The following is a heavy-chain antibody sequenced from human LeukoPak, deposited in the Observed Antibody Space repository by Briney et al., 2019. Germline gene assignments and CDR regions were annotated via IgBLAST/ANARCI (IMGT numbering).Heavy chain of an antibody. V-gene: IGHV4-39*07. CDR3: ARYGRYSGYDYGLYKGPFDY. D-gene: IGHD5-12*01. J-gene: IGHJ4*02. CDR1: GGSISSSSYY. Sequence: SETLSLTCTVSGGSISSSSYYWGWIRQPPGKGLEWIGSIYYSGSTYYNPSLKSRVTISVDTSKNQFSLKLSSVTAADTAVYYCARYGRYSGYDYGLYKGPFDYWGQGTLVTVSS. CDR2: IYYSGST.